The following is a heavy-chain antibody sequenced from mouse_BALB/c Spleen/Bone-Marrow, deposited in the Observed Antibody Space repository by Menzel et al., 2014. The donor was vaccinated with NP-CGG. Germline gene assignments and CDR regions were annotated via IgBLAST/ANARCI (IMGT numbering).Heavy chain of an antibody. D-gene: IGHD2-3*01. CDR1: GYTFTSYR. J-gene: IGHJ1*01. V-gene: IGHV1S41*01. CDR2: IAPGSGNT. CDR3: GRSRDGYFDV. Sequence: DLGRPGAPVKLSSKASGYTFTSYRIHWINQRPGQGLEGIGRIAPGSGNTYYNEMLKGKPTLTGDTYSSSAYPKLSSLSTEDSAVYFCGRSRDGYFDVWGAGTTVTVSS.